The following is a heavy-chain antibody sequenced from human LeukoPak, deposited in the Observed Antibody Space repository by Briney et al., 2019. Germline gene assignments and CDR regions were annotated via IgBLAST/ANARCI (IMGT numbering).Heavy chain of an antibody. J-gene: IGHJ4*02. D-gene: IGHD1-14*01. CDR1: GFTFSSYS. V-gene: IGHV3-21*01. CDR3: ARETRKTFDY. Sequence: RGSLRLSCAASGFTFSSYSMNWVRQAPGKGLEWISSISSSSTYIYYADSVKGRFTISRDNAKNSLYLQMNSLRAEDTAVYYCARETRKTFDYWGQGTLVTVSS. CDR2: ISSSSTYI.